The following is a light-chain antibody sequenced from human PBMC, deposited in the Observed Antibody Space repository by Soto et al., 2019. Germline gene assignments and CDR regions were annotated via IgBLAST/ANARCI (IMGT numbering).Light chain of an antibody. CDR1: SSDVGSYNL. J-gene: IGLJ2*01. Sequence: QSALTQPASVSGSPGQSITISCTGTSSDVGSYNLVSWYQQHPGKAPKLMIYEGSKRPSGVSNRFSGSKSGNTASLTISGLQAEDEADYYYCSYAGRWVFGGGTKLTVL. CDR3: CSYAGRWV. V-gene: IGLV2-23*01. CDR2: EGS.